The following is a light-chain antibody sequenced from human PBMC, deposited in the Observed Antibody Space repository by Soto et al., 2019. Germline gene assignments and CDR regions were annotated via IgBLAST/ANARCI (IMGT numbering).Light chain of an antibody. Sequence: EIVLTQSPGTLSLSPGERATLSCRASQSVSSSYLAWYQQTPGQAPRLLIYGASSSATGIPDRISGSGSGKFFTLTSSRLEPEYVAVYCCQYYGSSPLTFGGGTKVEIK. CDR3: QYYGSSPLT. CDR2: GAS. V-gene: IGKV3-20*01. J-gene: IGKJ4*01. CDR1: QSVSSSY.